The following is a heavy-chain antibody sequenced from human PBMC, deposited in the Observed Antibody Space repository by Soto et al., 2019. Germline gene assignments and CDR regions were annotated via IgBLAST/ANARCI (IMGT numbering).Heavy chain of an antibody. D-gene: IGHD3-10*02. Sequence: GASVKVSCKASGGTFSSYAISWVRQAPGQGLEWMGWIIPIFGTANYAQKFQGRVTITADESTSTAYMELSSLRSEDTAVYYCARCWARFGEQPTQYYYYGMDVWGQGTMVTVSS. CDR2: IIPIFGTA. J-gene: IGHJ6*02. CDR3: ARCWARFGEQPTQYYYYGMDV. CDR1: GGTFSSYA. V-gene: IGHV1-69*13.